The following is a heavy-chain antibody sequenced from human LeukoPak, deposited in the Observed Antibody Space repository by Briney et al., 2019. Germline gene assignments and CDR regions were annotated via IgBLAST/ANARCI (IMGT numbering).Heavy chain of an antibody. CDR3: AREWSGFDRGAFDI. CDR1: GFTFSSYA. J-gene: IGHJ3*02. CDR2: ISSNGGST. Sequence: GGSLRLSCAASGFTFSSYAMHWVRQAPGKGLEYVSAISSNGGSTYYANSVKGRFTISRDNSKNTLYLQMGSLRAEDMAVYYCAREWSGFDRGAFDIWGQGTMVTVSS. V-gene: IGHV3-64*01. D-gene: IGHD5-12*01.